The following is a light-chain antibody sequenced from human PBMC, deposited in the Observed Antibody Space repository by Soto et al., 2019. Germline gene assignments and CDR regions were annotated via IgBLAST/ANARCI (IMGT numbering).Light chain of an antibody. CDR1: QSVSSSY. J-gene: IGKJ2*01. Sequence: EIVLTQSPGTLSLSPGERATLSCRASQSVSSSYLAWYQQKPGQAPRLLIYGASIRATGIPDRFSGSGSGTDFTVTISRLEPEDFAVYYCQEYGSSPYTFGQGTKLEMK. V-gene: IGKV3-20*01. CDR2: GAS. CDR3: QEYGSSPYT.